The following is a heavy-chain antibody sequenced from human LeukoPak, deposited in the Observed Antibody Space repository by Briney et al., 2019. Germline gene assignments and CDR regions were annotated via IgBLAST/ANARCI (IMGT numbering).Heavy chain of an antibody. CDR1: GFTFSSYA. Sequence: PGGSLRLSCAASGFTFSSYAMSWVRQAPGKGLEWVSAISGSGGSTYYADSVKGRFTISRDNSKNTLYLQMNSLRAEDTAVYYCAKGIKPFRIQLWGDRYYGMDVWGQGTTVTVSS. D-gene: IGHD5-18*01. CDR3: AKGIKPFRIQLWGDRYYGMDV. V-gene: IGHV3-23*01. J-gene: IGHJ6*02. CDR2: ISGSGGST.